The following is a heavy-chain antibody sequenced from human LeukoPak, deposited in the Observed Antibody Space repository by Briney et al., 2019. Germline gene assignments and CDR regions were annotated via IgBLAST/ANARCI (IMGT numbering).Heavy chain of an antibody. Sequence: SGGSLRLSCAASGFTFSSYAMHWVRQAPGKGLEYVSAISSNGGSTYYANSVKGRFTISRDNSKNTLYLQMGSLRAEDMAVYYCARGGYGDYWDFNYWGQGTLVTVSS. CDR2: ISSNGGST. CDR1: GFTFSSYA. J-gene: IGHJ4*02. CDR3: ARGGYGDYWDFNY. D-gene: IGHD4-17*01. V-gene: IGHV3-64*01.